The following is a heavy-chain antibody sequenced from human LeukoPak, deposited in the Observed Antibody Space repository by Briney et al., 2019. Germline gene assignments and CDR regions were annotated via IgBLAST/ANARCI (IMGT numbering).Heavy chain of an antibody. CDR1: GFTFDNYA. J-gene: IGHJ1*01. CDR3: ARAYKDRSLAGKKEFFQH. CDR2: ISWNSGTI. D-gene: IGHD6-19*01. Sequence: GRSLRLSCAASGFTFDNYAMNWVRQVPGKGLEWISLISWNSGTIGYADSVKGRFTISRDNANNFLYLQMNSLRAEGTALYYCARAYKDRSLAGKKEFFQHWGQGTLVTVSS. V-gene: IGHV3-9*01.